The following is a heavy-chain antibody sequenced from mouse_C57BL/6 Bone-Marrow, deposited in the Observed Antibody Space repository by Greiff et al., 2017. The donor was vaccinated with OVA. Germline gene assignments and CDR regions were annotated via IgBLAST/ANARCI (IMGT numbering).Heavy chain of an antibody. V-gene: IGHV14-4*01. J-gene: IGHJ4*01. CDR3: TTNYSNSDYAMDY. CDR1: GFNIKDDY. Sequence: EVQLQQSGAELVRPGASVKLSCTASGFNIKDDYMHWVKQRPEQGLEWIGWIDPENGDTEYASKFQGKATITADTSSNTAYLQLSSLTSEDTAVYYCTTNYSNSDYAMDYWGQGTSVTVSS. CDR2: IDPENGDT. D-gene: IGHD2-5*01.